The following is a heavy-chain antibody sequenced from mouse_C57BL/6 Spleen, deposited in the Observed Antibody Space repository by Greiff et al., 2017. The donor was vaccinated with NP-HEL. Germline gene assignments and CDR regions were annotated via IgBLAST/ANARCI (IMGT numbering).Heavy chain of an antibody. Sequence: QVQLQQPGAELVKPGASVKVSCKASGYTFTSYWMHWVKQRLGQGLEWVGRIHPSDSDTNYNQKFKGKAALTVDKSSSTAYMQLSSLTSEDSAVYYFRALYYDDGFFDYWGQGTTLTVSS. D-gene: IGHD2-4*01. V-gene: IGHV1-74*01. CDR3: RALYYDDGFFDY. CDR1: GYTFTSYW. CDR2: IHPSDSDT. J-gene: IGHJ2*01.